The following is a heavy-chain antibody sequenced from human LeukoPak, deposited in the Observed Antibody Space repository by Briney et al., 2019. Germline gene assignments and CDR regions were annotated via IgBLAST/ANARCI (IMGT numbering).Heavy chain of an antibody. V-gene: IGHV3-30*02. CDR1: GFIFTEYG. CDR3: AKRSGPNSGPFNP. Sequence: PGGSLTLSCAASGFIFTEYGMYWVRQAPGKGLEWVAFVRKDATEKKYADSVEGRFTISRDDSENTVYLKMNNLRVDDTAVYYCAKRSGPNSGPFNPWGQGTPVIVSS. CDR2: VRKDATEK. J-gene: IGHJ5*02. D-gene: IGHD1-1*01.